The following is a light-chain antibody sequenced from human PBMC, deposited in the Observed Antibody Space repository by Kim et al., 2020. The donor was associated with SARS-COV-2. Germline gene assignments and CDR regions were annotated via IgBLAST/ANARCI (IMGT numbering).Light chain of an antibody. CDR1: SGSFVSDF. CDR2: EDH. CDR3: QSYDDNIWV. J-gene: IGLJ3*02. V-gene: IGLV6-57*01. Sequence: NFMLTQSHSVSQSPGKTVIISCTRSSGSFVSDFVQWFQQRPGSSPTTVIYEDHKRPSGVPDRFSGSVDSSSNSASLTISGLRAEDEADYYCQSYDDNIWVFGGGTQLTVL.